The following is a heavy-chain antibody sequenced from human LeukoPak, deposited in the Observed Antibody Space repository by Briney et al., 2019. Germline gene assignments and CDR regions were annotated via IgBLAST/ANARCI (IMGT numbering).Heavy chain of an antibody. Sequence: RASVKVSCKASGYTFTGYYMHWVRQAPGQGLEWMGWINPNSGGTNYAQEFQGRVTMTRDTSISTAYMELSRLRSDKTAVYYCARVIFYYDSSGYYGQEYYYMDVWGKGTTVTVSS. J-gene: IGHJ6*03. V-gene: IGHV1-2*02. D-gene: IGHD3-22*01. CDR1: GYTFTGYY. CDR2: INPNSGGT. CDR3: ARVIFYYDSSGYYGQEYYYMDV.